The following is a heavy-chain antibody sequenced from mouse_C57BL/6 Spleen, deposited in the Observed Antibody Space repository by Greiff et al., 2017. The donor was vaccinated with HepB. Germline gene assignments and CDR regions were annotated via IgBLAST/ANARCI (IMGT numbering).Heavy chain of an antibody. J-gene: IGHJ4*01. CDR3: ARGDYAMDY. V-gene: IGHV1-82*01. CDR1: GYAFSSSW. CDR2: IYPGDGDT. Sequence: QVQLQQSGPELVKPGASVKISCKASGYAFSSSWMNWVKQRPGKGLEWIGRIYPGDGDTNYNGKFKGKATLTADKSSSPAYMQLSSLTSEDSAVYFCARGDYAMDYWGQGTSVTVSS.